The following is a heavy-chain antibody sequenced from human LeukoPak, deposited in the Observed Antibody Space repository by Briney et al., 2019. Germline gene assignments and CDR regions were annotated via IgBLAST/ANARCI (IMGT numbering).Heavy chain of an antibody. CDR3: ARHVSYIPNTSPMAY. J-gene: IGHJ4*02. CDR1: GASLNNYY. CDR2: IHYSGST. D-gene: IGHD2-21*01. Sequence: AETLSLTCTVSGASLNNYYWSWIRQTPGKGLDWLAYIHYSGSTNYNPSLKSGATISLDASKNPFSLKLTSVTAADPAVYHCARHVSYIPNTSPMAYWGPGTLVTVS. V-gene: IGHV4-59*08.